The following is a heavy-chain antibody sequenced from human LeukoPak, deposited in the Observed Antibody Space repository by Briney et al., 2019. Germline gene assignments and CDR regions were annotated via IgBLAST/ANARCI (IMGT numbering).Heavy chain of an antibody. J-gene: IGHJ4*02. V-gene: IGHV3-30*02. CDR2: IRYDGSNK. Sequence: PGGSLRLSCAASGFTFSSYAMHWVRQAPGKGLEWVAFIRYDGSNKYYADSVKGRFTISRDNSKNTLYLQMNSLRAEDTAVYYCAKWSQWLVACDYWGQGTLVTVSS. CDR1: GFTFSSYA. D-gene: IGHD6-19*01. CDR3: AKWSQWLVACDY.